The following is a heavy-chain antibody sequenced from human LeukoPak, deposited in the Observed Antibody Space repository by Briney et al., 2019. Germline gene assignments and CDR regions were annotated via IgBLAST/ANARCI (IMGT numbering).Heavy chain of an antibody. CDR2: ISSSSSYI. J-gene: IGHJ6*03. D-gene: IGHD3-3*01. V-gene: IGHV3-21*01. CDR1: GFTFSSYS. CDR3: ARCRGFGVAINYYMDV. Sequence: GGSLRLSCAASGFTFSSYSMNWVRQAPGKGLEWVSSISSSSSYIYYADSVKGRFTISRDNAKISLYLQMNSLRAEDTAVYYCARCRGFGVAINYYMDVWGKGTTVTVSS.